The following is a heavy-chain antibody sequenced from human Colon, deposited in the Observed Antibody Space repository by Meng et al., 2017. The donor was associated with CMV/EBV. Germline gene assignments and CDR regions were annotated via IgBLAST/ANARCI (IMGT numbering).Heavy chain of an antibody. CDR1: GFTFSSYW. Sequence: GGSLRLSCAASGFTFSSYWMHWVRQVPGKGLVWVARINSDGSTLTYADSVRGRFTVSRDNTKNTLYLQMTNLRGEDTALYYCARPTSPSYSDFVLVWGQGTLVTVSS. D-gene: IGHD5-18*01. CDR2: INSDGSTL. CDR3: ARPTSPSYSDFVLV. J-gene: IGHJ1*01. V-gene: IGHV3-74*03.